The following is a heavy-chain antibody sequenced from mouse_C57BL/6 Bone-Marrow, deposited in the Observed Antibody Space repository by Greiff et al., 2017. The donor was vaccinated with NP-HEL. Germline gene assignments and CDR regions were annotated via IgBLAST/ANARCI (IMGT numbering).Heavy chain of an antibody. CDR1: GYTFTSYW. Sequence: QVQLQQPGAELVKPGASVKMSCKASGYTFTSYWITWVKQRPGQGLEWIGDIYPGSGSTNYNEKFKSKATRTVDTSSSTAYMQLSSLTSEDSAVYYCARSDYYYGSSYRFAYWGQGTLVTVSA. CDR2: IYPGSGST. J-gene: IGHJ3*01. D-gene: IGHD1-1*01. CDR3: ARSDYYYGSSYRFAY. V-gene: IGHV1-55*01.